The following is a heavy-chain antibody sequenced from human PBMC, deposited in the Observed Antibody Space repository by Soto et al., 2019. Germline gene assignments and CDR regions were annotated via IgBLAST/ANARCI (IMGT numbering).Heavy chain of an antibody. J-gene: IGHJ6*02. CDR2: ISSSGRTI. Sequence: QVQLVESGGGLVKPGGSLRLSCAASGFTFSDYYMSWIRQAPGKGLEWVSYISSSGRTIYYADSVKGRFTISRDNAKIAPYLQMNSLRVEGTAVYYWVRGGQQQHGMDVWGQGTTVTVSS. V-gene: IGHV3-11*01. D-gene: IGHD6-13*01. CDR3: VRGGQQQHGMDV. CDR1: GFTFSDYY.